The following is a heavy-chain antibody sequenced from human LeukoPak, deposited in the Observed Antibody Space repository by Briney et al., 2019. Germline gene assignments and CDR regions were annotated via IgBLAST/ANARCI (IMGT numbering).Heavy chain of an antibody. CDR1: GFTFSDYY. V-gene: IGHV3-11*01. J-gene: IGHJ4*02. CDR3: ARSASPDGIAAPHPFDY. CDR2: ISSSGSTI. D-gene: IGHD6-6*01. Sequence: GGSLRLSCAASGFTFSDYYMSWIRQAPGKGLEWVSYISSSGSTIYYADSVKGRFTISGDNAKNSLYLQMNSLRAEDTALYHCARSASPDGIAAPHPFDYWGQGTLVTVSS.